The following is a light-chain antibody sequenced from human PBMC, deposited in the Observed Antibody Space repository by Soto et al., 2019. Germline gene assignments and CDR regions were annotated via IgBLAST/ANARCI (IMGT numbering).Light chain of an antibody. V-gene: IGKV3-20*01. CDR2: GAS. CDR3: QQYGSSPGLFT. J-gene: IGKJ3*01. Sequence: EFVLTQSPGTLSLSPGERATLSCRASQSVSNNYLAWYQQKPGQAPRLLIYGASSRATGIPDRFSGSGSGTDFTLTISRLEPEDFAVYYCQQYGSSPGLFTFGPGTKVDIK. CDR1: QSVSNNY.